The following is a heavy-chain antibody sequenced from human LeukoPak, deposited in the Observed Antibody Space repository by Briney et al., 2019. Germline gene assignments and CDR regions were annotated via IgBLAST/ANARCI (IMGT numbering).Heavy chain of an antibody. V-gene: IGHV1-2*02. CDR2: INPNSGVT. Sequence: ASVKVSCKASGYTFTGYYMHWVRQTPGQGLEWMGWINPNSGVTCYAQKFQGRVSMTRDTSISTAYMEVSRLRSDDSALYYCVRLSTPNLYYFDYWGQGTLVTVSS. CDR1: GYTFTGYY. CDR3: VRLSTPNLYYFDY. D-gene: IGHD3-16*02. J-gene: IGHJ4*02.